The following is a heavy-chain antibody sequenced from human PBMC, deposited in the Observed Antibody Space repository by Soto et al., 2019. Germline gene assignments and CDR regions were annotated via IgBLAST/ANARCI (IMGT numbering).Heavy chain of an antibody. J-gene: IGHJ3*02. CDR2: ISAYNGNT. Sequence: ASVKVSCKASGYTFTSYGISWVRQAPGQGLEWMGWISAYNGNTNYAQKLQGRVTMTTDTSTSTAYMELRSLRSDDTAVYYCAIARGFYCSSTSCYAHDAFDIWGQGTMVTVSS. CDR3: AIARGFYCSSTSCYAHDAFDI. CDR1: GYTFTSYG. D-gene: IGHD2-2*01. V-gene: IGHV1-18*01.